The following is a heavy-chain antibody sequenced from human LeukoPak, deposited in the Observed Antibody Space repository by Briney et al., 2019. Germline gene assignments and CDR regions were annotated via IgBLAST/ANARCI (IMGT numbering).Heavy chain of an antibody. D-gene: IGHD3-22*01. V-gene: IGHV4-59*08. CDR3: ARAGDYYYDSSGYYSRDAFDI. CDR2: IYYSGST. J-gene: IGHJ3*02. CDR1: GGSISSYY. Sequence: SETLSLTCTVSGGSISSYYWSWIRQPPGKGLEWIGYIYYSGSTNYNPSLKSRVTISVDTSKNQFSLKLSSVTAADTAVYYCARAGDYYYDSSGYYSRDAFDIWGQGTMVTVSS.